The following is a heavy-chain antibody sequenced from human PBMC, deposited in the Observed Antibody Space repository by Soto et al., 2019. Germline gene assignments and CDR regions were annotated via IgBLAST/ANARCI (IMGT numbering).Heavy chain of an antibody. V-gene: IGHV1-2*02. CDR2: IKPSNGDT. CDR1: GYTFTGYY. CDR3: ARVVSPYYDVLTGNWFDP. J-gene: IGHJ5*02. D-gene: IGHD3-9*01. Sequence: QVQLVQSGAEVKEPGASVKVSCKASGYTFTGYYMHWARRAPGQGLEAMGWIKPSNGDTNCAQKFQGRVTLTRDTSISTAYMELSRLKSDDTAVYYCARVVSPYYDVLTGNWFDPWGQGTLVTVSS.